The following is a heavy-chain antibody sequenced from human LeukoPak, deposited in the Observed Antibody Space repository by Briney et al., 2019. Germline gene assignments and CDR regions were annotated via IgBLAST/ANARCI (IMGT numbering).Heavy chain of an antibody. V-gene: IGHV3-7*01. CDR3: ARQARVTHFYGGFGSHFDF. D-gene: IGHD3-10*01. CDR2: INEDGIEP. J-gene: IGHJ4*02. Sequence: GGSLRLSCEASGFTFRTSWMSWVRQAPGKGLEWVADINEDGIEPYYVHSLRGRFTISRDNANNSLFLQMDSLRAEDTAVYYCARQARVTHFYGGFGSHFDFWGQGILVTVSS. CDR1: GFTFRTSW.